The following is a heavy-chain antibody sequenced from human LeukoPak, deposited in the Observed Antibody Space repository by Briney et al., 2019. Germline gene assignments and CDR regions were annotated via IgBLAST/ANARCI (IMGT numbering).Heavy chain of an antibody. D-gene: IGHD5-18*01. CDR3: ARGNTAMVSIDY. CDR2: ISGSGDST. Sequence: GGSLRLSCAASGFTFSSYAMSWVRQAPGKGLEWVSAISGSGDSTYYGDSVKGRFTISRDNSKNTLYLQMNSLRAEDTAVYYCARGNTAMVSIDYWGQGTLVTVSS. J-gene: IGHJ4*02. CDR1: GFTFSSYA. V-gene: IGHV3-23*01.